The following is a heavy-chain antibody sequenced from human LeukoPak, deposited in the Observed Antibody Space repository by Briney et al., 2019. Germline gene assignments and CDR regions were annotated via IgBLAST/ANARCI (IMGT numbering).Heavy chain of an antibody. Sequence: ASVKVSCKASGYTFTSYGISWVRQAPGQGLEWMGWISPYNGDTKYAQKVQDRVTITTDTSTSTAYMELRRLTSDDTAVYYCARGGSGGSGGWFDPWGQGTRVTVSS. V-gene: IGHV1-18*01. D-gene: IGHD2-15*01. J-gene: IGHJ5*02. CDR3: ARGGSGGSGGWFDP. CDR2: ISPYNGDT. CDR1: GYTFTSYG.